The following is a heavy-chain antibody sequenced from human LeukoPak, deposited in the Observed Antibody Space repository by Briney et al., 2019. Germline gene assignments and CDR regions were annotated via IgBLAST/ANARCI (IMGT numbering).Heavy chain of an antibody. CDR3: ARGHDSSGYYPDY. D-gene: IGHD3-22*01. CDR2: IIPILGIA. J-gene: IGHJ4*02. V-gene: IGHV1-69*04. Sequence: GASVKVSCKASGGTFSSYAISWVRQAPGQGLEWMGRIIPILGIANYAQKFQGRVTITADKSTSTAYMELSSPRSEDTAVYYCARGHDSSGYYPDYWGQGTLVTVSS. CDR1: GGTFSSYA.